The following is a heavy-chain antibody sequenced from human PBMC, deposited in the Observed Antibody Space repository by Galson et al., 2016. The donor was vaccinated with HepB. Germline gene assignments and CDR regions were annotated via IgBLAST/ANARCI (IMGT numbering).Heavy chain of an antibody. D-gene: IGHD5-24*01. J-gene: IGHJ4*02. CDR2: INNYGDVT. CDR1: GFTFSRYA. V-gene: IGHV3-64D*09. CDR3: VKEKDGHNQLDY. Sequence: SLRLSCAASGFTFSRYAMHWVRQAPGKGLEFVSTINNYGDVTYFADSLKGRLTISRDNSKNTLYLQMSSLRPEDTAVYYCVKEKDGHNQLDYWGQGTPVTVSP.